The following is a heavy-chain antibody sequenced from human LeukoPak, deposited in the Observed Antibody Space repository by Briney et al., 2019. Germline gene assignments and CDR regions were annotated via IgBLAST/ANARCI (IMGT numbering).Heavy chain of an antibody. V-gene: IGHV4-59*01. CDR2: IYYSGNT. CDR1: GGSISSYY. D-gene: IGHD4-23*01. CDR3: ASHLRNPATATVGFDY. Sequence: PSETLSLTCTVSGGSISSYYWSWIRRPPGKGLEWIGNIYYSGNTNHNPSLKGRVTISLDTSKNQFSLKLSSVTAADTAVYYCASHLRNPATATVGFDYWGQGTLVTVSS. J-gene: IGHJ4*02.